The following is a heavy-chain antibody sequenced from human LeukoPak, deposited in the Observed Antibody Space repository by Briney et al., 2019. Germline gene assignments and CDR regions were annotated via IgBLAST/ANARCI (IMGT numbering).Heavy chain of an antibody. V-gene: IGHV4-39*01. D-gene: IGHD3-22*01. CDR2: IYYSGST. J-gene: IGHJ4*02. CDR3: ARRLYDSSGYYFDY. Sequence: SETLSLTCTVSGGSISSSSYYWGWIRQPPGKGLEWIVSIYYSGSTYYNPSLKSRVTISVDTSKNQFSLKLSSVTAADTAVYYCARRLYDSSGYYFDYWGQGTLVTVSS. CDR1: GGSISSSSYY.